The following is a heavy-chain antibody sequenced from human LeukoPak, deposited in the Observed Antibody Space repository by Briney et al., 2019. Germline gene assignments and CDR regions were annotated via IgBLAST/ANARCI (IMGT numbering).Heavy chain of an antibody. D-gene: IGHD3-9*01. V-gene: IGHV4-30-4*01. CDR3: ARAVRPDWFSDY. CDR2: IYYSGST. Sequence: SETLSLTCTVSGGSISSGDYYWSWIRQPPGKGLEWIGYIYYSGSTYYNPSLKSRVTISVDTSKNQFSLKLSSVTAADTAVYYCARAVRPDWFSDYWGQGTLVTVSS. J-gene: IGHJ4*02. CDR1: GGSISSGDYY.